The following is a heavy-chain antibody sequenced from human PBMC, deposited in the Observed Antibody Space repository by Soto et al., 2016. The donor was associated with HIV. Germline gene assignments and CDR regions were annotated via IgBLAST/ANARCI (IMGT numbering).Heavy chain of an antibody. CDR1: GGSISTYF. J-gene: IGHJ6*03. V-gene: IGHV4-59*01. CDR2: IYYSGST. CDR3: ARGDSYHYYMDV. Sequence: QVQLQESGPGLVKPSETLSLTCTASGGSISTYFWSWIRQPPGKGLEWIGYIYYSGSTNYNPSLKSRVTISLDTSKNQFSLKLRSVTAADTAVYYCARGDSYHYYMDVWGKGATVTVSS. D-gene: IGHD2-21*02.